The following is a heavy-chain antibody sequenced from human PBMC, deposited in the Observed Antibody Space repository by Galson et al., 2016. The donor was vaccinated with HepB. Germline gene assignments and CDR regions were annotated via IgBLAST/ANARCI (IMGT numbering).Heavy chain of an antibody. J-gene: IGHJ4*02. CDR3: ARHEDSLAH. CDR1: GYSFTSYW. Sequence: QSGAEVKKPGESLKISCKGSGYSFTSYWVAWVRHMPGKGLEWMGIIYPDDSNTRYSPSFEGQITTSADTSISTAYLQWSSLKASDTAIYYCARHEDSLAHWGQGTLVTVSS. CDR2: IYPDDSNT. V-gene: IGHV5-51*01. D-gene: IGHD2-15*01.